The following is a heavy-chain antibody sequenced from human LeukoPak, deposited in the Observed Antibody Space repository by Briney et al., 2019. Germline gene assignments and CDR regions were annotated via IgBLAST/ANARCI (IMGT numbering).Heavy chain of an antibody. CDR3: ARDHYNSSGYYSRQL. CDR1: GFTFSSYS. Sequence: GGSLRLSCAGSGFTFSSYSMNWVRQAPGKGLEWVSYISSSSGTIYYADSVKGRFTISRDNAKNSLYLQMNSLRAEDTAVYYCARDHYNSSGYYSRQLWGQGTLVTVSS. D-gene: IGHD3-22*01. J-gene: IGHJ4*02. V-gene: IGHV3-48*01. CDR2: ISSSSGTI.